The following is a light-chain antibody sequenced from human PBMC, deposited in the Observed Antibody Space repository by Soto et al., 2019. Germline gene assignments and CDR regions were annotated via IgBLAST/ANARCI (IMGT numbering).Light chain of an antibody. J-gene: IGKJ4*01. V-gene: IGKV3-20*01. CDR2: GAS. CDR1: QSVSSSY. Sequence: XSLSPGERATLSCRASQSVSSSYLAWYQQKPGQAPRLLIYGASSRATGLPDRFSGSGSGTDFTLTISRLEPEDFAVYYCQQYGSSPLTFGGGTKVEIK. CDR3: QQYGSSPLT.